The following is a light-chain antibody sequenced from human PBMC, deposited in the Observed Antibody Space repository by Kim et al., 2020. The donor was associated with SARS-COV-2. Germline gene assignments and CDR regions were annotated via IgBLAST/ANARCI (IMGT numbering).Light chain of an antibody. Sequence: ASVGDRVTITCRASQGIGSYLAWYQQKPGKAPKLLIYAASTLQSGVPSRFSGSGSGTEFTLTISSLQPEDFATYYCQHLNSYPITFGQGTRLEIK. CDR1: QGIGSY. J-gene: IGKJ5*01. V-gene: IGKV1-9*01. CDR2: AAS. CDR3: QHLNSYPIT.